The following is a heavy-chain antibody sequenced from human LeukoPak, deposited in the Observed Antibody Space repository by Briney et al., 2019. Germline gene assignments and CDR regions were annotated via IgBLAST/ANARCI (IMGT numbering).Heavy chain of an antibody. CDR3: ARDVGYDSSGYYQYYFDY. V-gene: IGHV3-11*05. Sequence: GRFTISRDNAKNLLFLQMNSLRAEDTAVYYCARDVGYDSSGYYQYYFDYWGQGTLGTVSS. D-gene: IGHD3-22*01. J-gene: IGHJ4*02.